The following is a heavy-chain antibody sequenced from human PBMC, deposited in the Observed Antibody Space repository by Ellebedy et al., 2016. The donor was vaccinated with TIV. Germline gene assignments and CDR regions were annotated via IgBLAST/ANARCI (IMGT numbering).Heavy chain of an antibody. CDR2: ISGDAGYR. V-gene: IGHV3-11*03. J-gene: IGHJ6*02. CDR1: GFTFSNYA. D-gene: IGHD3-10*01. CDR3: ARQFRSKRITMVRGQLDV. Sequence: GGSLRLSXTPSGFTFSNYALTWVRQAPGKGLELVSYISGDAGYRIYARSVQGRFTISRDIAENAVYLQMDSLRAEDTAVYYCARQFRSKRITMVRGQLDVWGQGTTVIVSS.